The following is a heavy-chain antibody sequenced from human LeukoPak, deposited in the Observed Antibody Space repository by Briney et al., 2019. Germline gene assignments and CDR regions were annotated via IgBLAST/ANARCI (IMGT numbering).Heavy chain of an antibody. Sequence: ASVKVSCKASGYIFTSYDINWVRQATGQGLEWMGWMNPNSGNTGYAQKFQGRVTMTRNTSISTAYMELSSLRSEDTAVYYCARVRPMIIAVAGIGFDPWGQGTLVTVSS. J-gene: IGHJ5*02. D-gene: IGHD6-19*01. CDR3: ARVRPMIIAVAGIGFDP. V-gene: IGHV1-8*01. CDR2: MNPNSGNT. CDR1: GYIFTSYD.